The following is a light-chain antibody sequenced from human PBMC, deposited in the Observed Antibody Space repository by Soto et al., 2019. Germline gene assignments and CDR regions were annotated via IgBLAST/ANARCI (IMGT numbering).Light chain of an antibody. Sequence: EIVLTQSPGTMSLSPGDRVTLSCRATESVVSSYLAWYQLKPGQAPRLLIYDASSRATGIPDRFSGSGSGTDFTLTISRLEPEEFAVYYCQQYGSIPWTFGHGTKVDIK. CDR2: DAS. V-gene: IGKV3-20*01. CDR3: QQYGSIPWT. CDR1: ESVVSSY. J-gene: IGKJ1*01.